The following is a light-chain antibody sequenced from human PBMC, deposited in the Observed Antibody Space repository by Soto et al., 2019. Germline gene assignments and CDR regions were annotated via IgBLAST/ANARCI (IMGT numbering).Light chain of an antibody. CDR1: QTVSRSY. J-gene: IGKJ4*01. V-gene: IGKV3-20*01. Sequence: EIVLTQTPGTLSLSPGERATLSCRASQTVSRSYLAWYQQKPGQTPRLLIYDASSRATGIPDRFSGSGSGTDFTLTISSLEPEDFAFYYCQQYGSSPLTFGGGTKVEIK. CDR3: QQYGSSPLT. CDR2: DAS.